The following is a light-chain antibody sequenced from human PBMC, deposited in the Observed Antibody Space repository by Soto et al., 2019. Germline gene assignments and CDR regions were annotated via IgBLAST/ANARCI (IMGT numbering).Light chain of an antibody. J-gene: IGKJ1*01. CDR1: QSISSW. CDR2: KAS. CDR3: QQYNSYST. V-gene: IGKV1-5*03. Sequence: IQMTQSPSTPSASVGDRVTITCRASQSISSWLAWYQQKPGKAPKLLIYKASSLESGVPSRFSGSGSGTEFTLTISSLQPDDFATYYCQQYNSYSTFGQGTKVDI.